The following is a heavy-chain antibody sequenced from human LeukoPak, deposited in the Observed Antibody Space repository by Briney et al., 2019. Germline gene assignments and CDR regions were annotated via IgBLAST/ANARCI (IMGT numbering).Heavy chain of an antibody. CDR3: ARAGLVLGYCSSTSCYAWFDP. CDR2: IYTSGST. D-gene: IGHD2-2*01. V-gene: IGHV4-4*07. CDR1: GGSISSYY. J-gene: IGHJ5*02. Sequence: PSETLSLTCTVSGGSISSYYWSWIRQPAGKGLEWIGRIYTSGSTNYNPSLKSRVTMSVDTSKNQFSLKLSSVTAADTAVYYCARAGLVLGYCSSTSCYAWFDPWGQGTLVTVSS.